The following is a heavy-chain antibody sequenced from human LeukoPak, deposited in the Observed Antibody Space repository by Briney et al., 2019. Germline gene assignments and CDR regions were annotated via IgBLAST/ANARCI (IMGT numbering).Heavy chain of an antibody. CDR1: GFTFSSYS. CDR3: VRDSGYYDSSGYPSHHFDY. Sequence: GGSLRLSCAASGFTFSSYSMNWVRQAPGKGLEWVSSISSSSSYIYYADSVKGRFTISRDNAKNSLYLQMNSLRAEDTAVYYCVRDSGYYDSSGYPSHHFDYWGQGTLVTVSS. V-gene: IGHV3-21*01. J-gene: IGHJ4*02. D-gene: IGHD3-22*01. CDR2: ISSSSSYI.